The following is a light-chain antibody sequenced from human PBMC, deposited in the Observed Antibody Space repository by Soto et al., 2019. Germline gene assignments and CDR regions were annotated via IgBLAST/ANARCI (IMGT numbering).Light chain of an antibody. CDR1: QSLLHSNGYNY. CDR2: LGS. Sequence: DIVMTQSPLSLPVTPGEPASISCRSSQSLLHSNGYNYLDWYMQKPGPSPQLLIYLGSNRASGVPDRFSGSGSGTEFTLKISKVEAEDVGVYYCMQALQTWTFGQGTKVEIK. J-gene: IGKJ1*01. V-gene: IGKV2-28*01. CDR3: MQALQTWT.